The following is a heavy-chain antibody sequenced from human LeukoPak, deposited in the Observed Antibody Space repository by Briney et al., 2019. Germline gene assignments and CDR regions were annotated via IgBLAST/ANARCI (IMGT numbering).Heavy chain of an antibody. CDR2: IRYDGSNK. Sequence: GGSLRLSCAASKFTFSSYGMHWVRQAPGKGLEWVAFIRYDGSNKYYADSVKGRFTISRDNSKNTLYLQMNSLRAEDTAVYYCAKDLVGVRYSYGSTGHGADYWGQGTLVTVSS. V-gene: IGHV3-30*02. J-gene: IGHJ4*02. CDR1: KFTFSSYG. D-gene: IGHD5-18*01. CDR3: AKDLVGVRYSYGSTGHGADY.